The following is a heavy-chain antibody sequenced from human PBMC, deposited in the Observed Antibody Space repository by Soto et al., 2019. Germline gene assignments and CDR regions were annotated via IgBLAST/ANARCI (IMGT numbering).Heavy chain of an antibody. CDR2: ISGGGETT. V-gene: IGHV3-23*01. J-gene: IGHJ4*02. CDR1: GFTFSSYA. D-gene: IGHD3-10*01. Sequence: GGSLRLSCAASGFTFSSYAMWWVRQAPGEGLECVSAISGGGETTYYADSVKGRFTISRDNSKNTLYLQMNSLRAEDTAVYYCAFNSGSGSYYFDYWGQGTLVTVSS. CDR3: AFNSGSGSYYFDY.